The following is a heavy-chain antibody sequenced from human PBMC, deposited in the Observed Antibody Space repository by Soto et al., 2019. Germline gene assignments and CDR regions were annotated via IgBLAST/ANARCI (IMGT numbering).Heavy chain of an antibody. D-gene: IGHD2-8*01. CDR1: GFTFSSYA. V-gene: IGHV3-23*01. CDR2: ISGSGGST. CDR3: AKVLVLMPDRNYGMDV. Sequence: GGSLRLSCAASGFTFSSYAMSWVRQAPGKGLEWVSAISGSGGSTYYADSVKGRFTISRDNSKNTLYLQMNSLRAEDTAVYYCAKVLVLMPDRNYGMDVWGQGTTVTVSS. J-gene: IGHJ6*02.